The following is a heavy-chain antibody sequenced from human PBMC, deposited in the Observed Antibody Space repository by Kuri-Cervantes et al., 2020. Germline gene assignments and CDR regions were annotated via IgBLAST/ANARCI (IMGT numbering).Heavy chain of an antibody. V-gene: IGHV3-30*03. CDR1: GFTFSSYG. Sequence: GESLKISCAASGFTFSSYGMHWVRQAPGKGLEWVAVISYDGGNKYYADSVKGRFTISRDNSKNTLYLQMNSLRAEDTAVYYCARDYYGMDVWGQGTTVTVSS. J-gene: IGHJ6*02. CDR2: ISYDGGNK. CDR3: ARDYYGMDV.